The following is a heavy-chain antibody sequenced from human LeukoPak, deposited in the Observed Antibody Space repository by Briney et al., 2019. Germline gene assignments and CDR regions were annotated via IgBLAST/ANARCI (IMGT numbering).Heavy chain of an antibody. D-gene: IGHD6-13*01. CDR3: ARDSYDAAAGY. V-gene: IGHV4-61*01. CDR1: GGSVSSGSYY. Sequence: SETLSLTCTVSGGSVSSGSYYWSWIRQPPGKGLEWIGYICYSGSTNYNPSLKSRVTISVDTSKNQFSLKLSSVTAADTAVYYCARDSYDAAAGYWGQGTLVTVSS. CDR2: ICYSGST. J-gene: IGHJ4*02.